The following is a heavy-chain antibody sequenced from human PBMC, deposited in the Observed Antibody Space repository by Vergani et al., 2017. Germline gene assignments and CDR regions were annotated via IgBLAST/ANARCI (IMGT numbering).Heavy chain of an antibody. Sequence: QVQLQESGPGLVKPSQTLSLTCTVSGGSISRGGYYWSWIRQHPGKGLEWIGYIYYSGSTYYNPSLKSRVTISVDTSKKQFSLKLSSVTAADTAVYYCASHGNYYDSSGYYYVGWFDPWGQGALVTVSS. CDR1: GGSISRGGYY. J-gene: IGHJ5*02. CDR3: ASHGNYYDSSGYYYVGWFDP. CDR2: IYYSGST. D-gene: IGHD3-22*01. V-gene: IGHV4-31*03.